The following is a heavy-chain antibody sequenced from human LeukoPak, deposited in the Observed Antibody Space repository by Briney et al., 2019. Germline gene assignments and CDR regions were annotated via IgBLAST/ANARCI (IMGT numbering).Heavy chain of an antibody. V-gene: IGHV3-11*04. CDR2: ISSSGSTI. D-gene: IGHD4-17*01. CDR1: GFTFSDYY. CDR3: AREDPYDWYFDL. J-gene: IGHJ2*01. Sequence: GGSLRLSCAASGFTFSDYYMSWIRQAPGKGLEWVSYISSSGSTIYYADSVKGRFTISRDNSRNTLYLQMNSLRAEDTAVYYCAREDPYDWYFDLWGRGTLVTVSS.